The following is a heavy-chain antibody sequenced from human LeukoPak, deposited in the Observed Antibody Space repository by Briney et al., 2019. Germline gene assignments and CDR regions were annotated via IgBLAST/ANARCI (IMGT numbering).Heavy chain of an antibody. J-gene: IGHJ4*02. V-gene: IGHV3-30-3*01. Sequence: GGSLRLSCAASGFTFSSYAMHWVRQAPGKGLEWVAVISYDGSNKYYADSVKGRFTISRGNSKNTPYLQMNSLRAEDTAVYYCARDRNVVVPAAMEDWGQGTLVTVSS. CDR2: ISYDGSNK. D-gene: IGHD2-2*01. CDR1: GFTFSSYA. CDR3: ARDRNVVVPAAMED.